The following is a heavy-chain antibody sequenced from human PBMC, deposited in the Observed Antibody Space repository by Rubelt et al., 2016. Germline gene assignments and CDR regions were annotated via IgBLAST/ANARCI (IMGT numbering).Heavy chain of an antibody. J-gene: IGHJ3*02. CDR1: GDSISSSSSY. Sequence: QLQLQESGPELVKPSETLSLTCTVSGDSISSSSSYWGWIRQPPGKGLEWIGSMSYSGSASYNPSLKSRVTISPDTSKDQLSLKLSSVTAADTAVYYCARHEQQLAAFDIWGPGTMVTVSS. D-gene: IGHD6-13*01. CDR3: ARHEQQLAAFDI. V-gene: IGHV4-39*01. CDR2: MSYSGSA.